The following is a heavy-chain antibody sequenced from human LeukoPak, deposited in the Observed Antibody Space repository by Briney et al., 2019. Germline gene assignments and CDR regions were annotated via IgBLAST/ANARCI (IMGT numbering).Heavy chain of an antibody. CDR2: IYSSGST. CDR3: ARVVGAMSFDY. CDR1: GGSISSYY. V-gene: IGHV4-4*07. D-gene: IGHD1-26*01. J-gene: IGHJ4*02. Sequence: SETLSLTCTVSGGSISSYYWSWIRQPAGKGLEWIGRIYSSGSTNYNPSLKSRVTISVDTSKNHFSLRLSSVTAADTAVYYCARVVGAMSFDYWGQGTLVTVSS.